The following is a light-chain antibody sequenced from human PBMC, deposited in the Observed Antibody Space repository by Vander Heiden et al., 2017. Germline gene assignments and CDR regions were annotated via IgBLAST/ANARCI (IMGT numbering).Light chain of an antibody. Sequence: EIVLTQSPGTLSLSPGERATLSCRASQSVSSSYLAWYQQKPGQAPRLLIYGASSRATGIPDRFSGSGSGTDFTLTISRLEPEDFAVYYCQQYASSPWTFGQWTKAEIK. J-gene: IGKJ1*01. V-gene: IGKV3-20*01. CDR2: GAS. CDR3: QQYASSPWT. CDR1: QSVSSSY.